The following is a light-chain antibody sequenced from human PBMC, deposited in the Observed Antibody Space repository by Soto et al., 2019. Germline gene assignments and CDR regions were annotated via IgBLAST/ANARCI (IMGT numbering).Light chain of an antibody. Sequence: EIVLTQSPGTLSLSPGERATLSCRASQVITSSYLSWYQQKPGQAPRLLISRASTRAAGVPDRFSGSGSGTDFALSISRLEPEDFAGYYCHQYGSSPPYTFGQGTKLEIK. CDR3: HQYGSSPPYT. CDR2: RAS. J-gene: IGKJ2*01. V-gene: IGKV3-20*01. CDR1: QVITSSY.